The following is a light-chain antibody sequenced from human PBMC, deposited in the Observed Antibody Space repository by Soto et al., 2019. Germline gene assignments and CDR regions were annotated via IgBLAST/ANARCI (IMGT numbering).Light chain of an antibody. CDR2: EGS. CDR1: SSDVGSYNL. V-gene: IGLV2-23*03. J-gene: IGLJ1*01. Sequence: ALTQPASVSGSPGQSITLSCTGTSSDVGSYNLVSWYQQHPGKAPKLMIYEGSKRPSGVSNRFSGSKSGNTASLTISGLQAEDEADYYCCSFAGSNTFVFGTGTKLTVL. CDR3: CSFAGSNTFV.